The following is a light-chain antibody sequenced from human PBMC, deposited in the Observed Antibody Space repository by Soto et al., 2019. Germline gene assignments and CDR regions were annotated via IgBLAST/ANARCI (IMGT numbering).Light chain of an antibody. J-gene: IGLJ3*02. Sequence: QSALTQPASVSGSPGQSITISCSGSSSDVGSYNLVSWYQQYPGKAPKLTIYEDTKRPSGVSNCFSGSKSGNTASLTISGLHAEDDADYYCCSYAGSSTWVFGGGTKLTVL. CDR2: EDT. V-gene: IGLV2-23*01. CDR3: CSYAGSSTWV. CDR1: SSDVGSYNL.